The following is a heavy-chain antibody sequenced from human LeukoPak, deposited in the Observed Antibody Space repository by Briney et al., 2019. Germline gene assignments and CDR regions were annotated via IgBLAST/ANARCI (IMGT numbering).Heavy chain of an antibody. CDR3: ARLDGAWGYFDY. D-gene: IGHD3-16*01. CDR1: GGSISSDAYY. Sequence: SETLSLTCTVSGGSISSDAYYWGWIRQPPKKGLEWIGTIYHSGSTYLNPSLRSRLTISVDTSKNQLSLNLSSVTAADTAVYYCARLDGAWGYFDYWGQGTLVTVSS. V-gene: IGHV4-39*01. CDR2: IYHSGST. J-gene: IGHJ4*02.